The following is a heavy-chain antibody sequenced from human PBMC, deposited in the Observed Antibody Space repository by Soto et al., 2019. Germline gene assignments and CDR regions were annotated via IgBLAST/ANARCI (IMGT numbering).Heavy chain of an antibody. V-gene: IGHV3-21*01. CDR2: ISSSSSYI. CDR1: GFTFSSYS. CDR3: ARESLGYGDNAY. J-gene: IGHJ4*02. Sequence: PGGSLRLSCAASGFTFSSYSMNWVRQAPGKGLEWVSSISSSSSYIYYADSVKGRFTISRDNAKNSLYLQMNSLRAEDTAVYYCARESLGYGDNAYRGQGTLVAVSS. D-gene: IGHD4-17*01.